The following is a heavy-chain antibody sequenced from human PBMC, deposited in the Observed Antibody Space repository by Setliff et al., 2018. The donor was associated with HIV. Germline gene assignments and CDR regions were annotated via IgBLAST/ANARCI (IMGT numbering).Heavy chain of an antibody. Sequence: SETLSLTCRVSGGSISRGGYYWTWVSHHPGKALEWIGYIYSSGTTYYNPSLKGRILMSVDVSRNEFSLTLRSVIAADTAIYYCVRETLYSYVDVWGKGTTVTVSS. CDR3: VRETLYSYVDV. V-gene: IGHV4-31*03. J-gene: IGHJ6*04. D-gene: IGHD2-2*02. CDR1: GGSISRGGYY. CDR2: IYSSGTT.